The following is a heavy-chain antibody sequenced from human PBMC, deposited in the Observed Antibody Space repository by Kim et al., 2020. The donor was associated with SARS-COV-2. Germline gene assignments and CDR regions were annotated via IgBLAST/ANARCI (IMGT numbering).Heavy chain of an antibody. CDR2: I. D-gene: IGHD6-19*01. V-gene: IGHV3-21*01. J-gene: IGHJ4*02. CDR3: ARDLLAVGFDY. Sequence: IYYAASVKGRFTISRDNAKNSLYLQMNSLGAEDTAVYYCARDLLAVGFDYWGQGTLVTVSS.